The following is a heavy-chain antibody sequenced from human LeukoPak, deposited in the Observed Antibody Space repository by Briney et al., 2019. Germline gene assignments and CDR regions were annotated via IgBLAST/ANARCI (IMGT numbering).Heavy chain of an antibody. V-gene: IGHV1-69*06. CDR1: GGTFSSYA. CDR2: IIPIFYTA. J-gene: IGHJ6*03. Sequence: EASVKVSCKASGGTFSSYAISWVRQAPGQGLEWMGGIIPIFYTANYAQKFQGRVTITADKSTSTAYMELSSLRSEDTAVYYCARGPYCGGDCDYYYYYMDVWGKGNTVTVSS. D-gene: IGHD2-21*02. CDR3: ARGPYCGGDCDYYYYYMDV.